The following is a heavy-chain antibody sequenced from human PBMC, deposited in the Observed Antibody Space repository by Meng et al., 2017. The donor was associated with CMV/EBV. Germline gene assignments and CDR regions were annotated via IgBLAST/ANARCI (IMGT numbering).Heavy chain of an antibody. Sequence: GESLKISCAASGFTFSSYAMSWVRQAPGKGLEWVGRIKSKTDGGTTDYAAPVKGRFTISRDDSKNTLYLQMNSLKTEDTAVYYCTTDTVTTVTTSPMWYYYYYYGMDVWGQGTTVTVSS. CDR2: IKSKTDGGTT. V-gene: IGHV3-15*01. CDR1: GFTFSSYA. J-gene: IGHJ6*02. D-gene: IGHD4-11*01. CDR3: TTDTVTTVTTSPMWYYYYYYGMDV.